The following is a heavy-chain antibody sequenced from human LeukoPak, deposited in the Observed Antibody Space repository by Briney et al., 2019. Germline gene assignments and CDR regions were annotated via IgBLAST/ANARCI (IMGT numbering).Heavy chain of an antibody. CDR2: ISSSSSYI. V-gene: IGHV3-21*04. D-gene: IGHD6-13*01. CDR3: AKRIHSSSWYATFDS. Sequence: PGGSLRLSCAASGFTFSSYSMNWVRQAPGKGLEWVSSISSSSSYIYYADSVKGRFTISRDNSKNTLYLQMISLRAEDTALYYCAKRIHSSSWYATFDSWGQGTLVTVSS. J-gene: IGHJ4*02. CDR1: GFTFSSYS.